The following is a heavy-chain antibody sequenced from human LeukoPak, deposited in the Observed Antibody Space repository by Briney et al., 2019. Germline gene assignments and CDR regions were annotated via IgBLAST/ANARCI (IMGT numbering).Heavy chain of an antibody. CDR1: GYTFTIYA. CDR3: ARVLVVSSYAFDN. V-gene: IGHV1-18*01. Sequence: ASVKVSFKTSGYTFTIYAIGWVRQAPGQGLECMGWISTYTGNTDYAQKLQGRVTMTTDTSTSTAYMELRSLSSDDTAVYYCARVLVVSSYAFDNWGQGTMVTVSS. J-gene: IGHJ3*02. CDR2: ISTYTGNT. D-gene: IGHD3-22*01.